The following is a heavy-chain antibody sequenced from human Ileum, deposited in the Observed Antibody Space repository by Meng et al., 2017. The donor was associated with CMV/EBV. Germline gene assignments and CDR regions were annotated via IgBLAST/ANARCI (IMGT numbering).Heavy chain of an antibody. J-gene: IGHJ5*02. V-gene: IGHV1-69*10. CDR3: ARLQSANWNDYLDP. CDR1: EDTFRRFG. D-gene: IGHD1-1*01. Sequence: KTSEDTFRRFGISWVRQAPGQGLEWMGGIIPILDMTNHAQNFKDRVTITADKSTHTAYMDLTNLRGEDTAVYYCARLQSANWNDYLDPWGQGTLVTVSS. CDR2: IIPILDMT.